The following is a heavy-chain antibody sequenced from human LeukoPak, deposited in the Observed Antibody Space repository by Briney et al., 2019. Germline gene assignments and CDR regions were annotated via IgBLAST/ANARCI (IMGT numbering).Heavy chain of an antibody. CDR1: ADSFSSHY. V-gene: IGHV4-59*11. J-gene: IGHJ3*02. D-gene: IGHD4-17*01. CDR2: ISYIGST. Sequence: KPSETLSLTCAVSADSFSSHYWTWIRQSPGKGLEWIGYISYIGSTNYNPSLKSRVTISIDTSKNQFSLKLRSVTAADTAVYYCARDLVTVTKGFDIWGQGTMVSASS. CDR3: ARDLVTVTKGFDI.